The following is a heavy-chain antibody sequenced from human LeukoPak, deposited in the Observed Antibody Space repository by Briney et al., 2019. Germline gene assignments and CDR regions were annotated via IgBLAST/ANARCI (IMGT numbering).Heavy chain of an antibody. CDR2: INHSGST. Sequence: SETLSLTCAVYGGSFSGYYWSWIRQPPGKGLEWIGEINHSGSTNYNPSLKSRVTISVDTSKNQFSLKLSSVTAADTAVYYCARSQLTDFDYRGQGTLVTVSS. CDR3: ARSQLTDFDY. V-gene: IGHV4-34*01. D-gene: IGHD4/OR15-4a*01. CDR1: GGSFSGYY. J-gene: IGHJ4*02.